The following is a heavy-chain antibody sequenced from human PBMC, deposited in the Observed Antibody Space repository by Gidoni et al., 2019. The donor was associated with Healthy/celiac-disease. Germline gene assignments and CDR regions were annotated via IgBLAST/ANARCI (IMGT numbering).Heavy chain of an antibody. CDR1: VSSLSSYY. Sequence: QVQLQESSPGMVQPSETLSLTCTVSVSSLSSYYWSWIRQPPGKGLEWIGYISYSGRTNYNPSLKSRVTISVDTSKNQFSLKLSSVTAADTAVYYCARASSSSWYLLYNWFDPWGQGTLVTVSS. J-gene: IGHJ5*02. V-gene: IGHV4-59*01. D-gene: IGHD6-13*01. CDR3: ARASSSSWYLLYNWFDP. CDR2: ISYSGRT.